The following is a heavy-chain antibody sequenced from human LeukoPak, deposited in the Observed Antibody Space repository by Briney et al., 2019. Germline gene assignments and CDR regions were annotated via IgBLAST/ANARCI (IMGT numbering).Heavy chain of an antibody. V-gene: IGHV4-31*03. CDR2: IYYSGST. Sequence: PSETLSLTCTVSGGSISSGGYYWSWIRQHPGKGLGWIGYIYYSGSTYYNPSLKSRVTISVDTSKNQFSLKLSSVTAADTAVYYCARGHTAINLFGELLDGMDVWGQGTTVTVSS. J-gene: IGHJ6*02. D-gene: IGHD3-10*02. CDR3: ARGHTAINLFGELLDGMDV. CDR1: GGSISSGGYY.